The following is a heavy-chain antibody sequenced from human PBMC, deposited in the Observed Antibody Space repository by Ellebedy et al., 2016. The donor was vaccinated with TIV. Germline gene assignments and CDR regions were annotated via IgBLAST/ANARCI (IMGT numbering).Heavy chain of an antibody. J-gene: IGHJ6*02. Sequence: GESLKFSCAASGFTFSSYSLNWVRQAPGKGLEWVSFISRSSSSTSYADSVKGRFCISRDNAKNSLYLQMNSLRAEDTAVYYCARDEDDILTGRNAMDVWGQGTTVTVSS. CDR2: ISRSSSST. V-gene: IGHV3-21*01. D-gene: IGHD3-9*01. CDR1: GFTFSSYS. CDR3: ARDEDDILTGRNAMDV.